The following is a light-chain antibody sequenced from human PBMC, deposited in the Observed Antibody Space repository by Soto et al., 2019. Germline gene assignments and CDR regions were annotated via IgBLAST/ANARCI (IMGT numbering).Light chain of an antibody. J-gene: IGKJ1*01. CDR2: GAS. CDR1: QSVSSN. CDR3: QQYNNWPWT. Sequence: EIVLTQSPGTLSLSPGERTTLSCRVSQSVSSNFLDWYQQKPGQAPRLLIYGASSRVTGFPARFSGSGSGTDFTLTISSLQSDDFAVYYCQQYNNWPWTFGQGTKVDI. V-gene: IGKV3-15*01.